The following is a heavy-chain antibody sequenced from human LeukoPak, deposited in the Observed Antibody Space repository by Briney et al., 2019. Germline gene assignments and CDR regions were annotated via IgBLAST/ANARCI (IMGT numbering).Heavy chain of an antibody. Sequence: GGSLRLSCAASGFTFSSYAMSWVRQAPGKGLEWVSAISGSGGSTYYADSVKGRFTISRDNSKNTLYLQMNSLRAEDTAVYYCAKDRPYCSSTSCRSFDYWGQGTLVTVSS. CDR1: GFTFSSYA. V-gene: IGHV3-23*01. J-gene: IGHJ4*02. D-gene: IGHD2-2*01. CDR2: ISGSGGST. CDR3: AKDRPYCSSTSCRSFDY.